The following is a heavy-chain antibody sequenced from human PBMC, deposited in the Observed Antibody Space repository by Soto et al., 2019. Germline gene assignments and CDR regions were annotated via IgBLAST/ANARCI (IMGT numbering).Heavy chain of an antibody. V-gene: IGHV3-53*01. Sequence: GGSLRLSCAASGFTVSNNYMSWVRQAPGKGLEWVSVIYSGGSTYYADSVKGRFTISRDNSKNTLYLQMNSLRVDDTAAYYCARDSSSGWYDYWGQGTLVTVSS. CDR2: IYSGGST. J-gene: IGHJ4*02. CDR3: ARDSSSGWYDY. D-gene: IGHD6-19*01. CDR1: GFTVSNNY.